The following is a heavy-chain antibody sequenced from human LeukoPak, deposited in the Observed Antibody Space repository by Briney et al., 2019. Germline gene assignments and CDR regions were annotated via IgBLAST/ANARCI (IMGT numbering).Heavy chain of an antibody. V-gene: IGHV3-21*01. CDR3: ARAMYSSSA. D-gene: IGHD6-13*01. Sequence: GGSLRLSCAASGFTFTSYSMNWVRQAPGKELEWVSAVSSSSDYIYYADSVKGRFTISRDNAKNSLYLQMNSLRAEDTAVYYCARAMYSSSAWGQGTLVTVSS. J-gene: IGHJ4*02. CDR2: VSSSSDYI. CDR1: GFTFTSYS.